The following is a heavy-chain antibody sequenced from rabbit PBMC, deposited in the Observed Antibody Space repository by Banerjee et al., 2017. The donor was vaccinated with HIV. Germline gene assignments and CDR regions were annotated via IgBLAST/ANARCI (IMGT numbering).Heavy chain of an antibody. D-gene: IGHD4-1*01. Sequence: QSLEESGGDLVKPGASLTLTCTASGFTISNYHMCWVRQAPGKGLEWIACIDGGSSGSTYYASWAKGRFTISKTSSTTVTLQMTSLTAADTATHFCARDLAGVIGWNFNLWGQGTLVTVS. V-gene: IGHV1S40*01. CDR2: IDGGSSGST. CDR3: ARDLAGVIGWNFNL. J-gene: IGHJ4*01. CDR1: GFTISNYH.